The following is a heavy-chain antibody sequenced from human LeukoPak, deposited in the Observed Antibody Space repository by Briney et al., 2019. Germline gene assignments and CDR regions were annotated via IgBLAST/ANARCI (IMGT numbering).Heavy chain of an antibody. CDR3: TRDETWIVDY. D-gene: IGHD5-12*01. CDR2: INHSGST. V-gene: IGHV4-34*01. CDR1: GGSFSGYY. Sequence: SETLSLTCAVYGGSFSGYYWSWIRQPPGKGLEWIGEINHSGSTNYNPSLKSRVTISVDTSKNQFSLKLSSVTAADTAVYYCTRDETWIVDYWGREPWSPSPQ. J-gene: IGHJ4*02.